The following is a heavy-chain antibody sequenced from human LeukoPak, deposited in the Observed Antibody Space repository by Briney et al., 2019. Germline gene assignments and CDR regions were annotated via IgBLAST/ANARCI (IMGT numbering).Heavy chain of an antibody. Sequence: SETLSLTCTVSGGSMSIYYWSWIRQPPGKGLEWIGYIDYSGSTNYNASIKRRVTISVDTSKNQFSLKLNSVTAADTAVYYCAREDYGGNPNFDYWGQGTLVTVSS. CDR1: GGSMSIYY. J-gene: IGHJ4*02. CDR3: AREDYGGNPNFDY. V-gene: IGHV4-59*01. CDR2: IDYSGST. D-gene: IGHD4-23*01.